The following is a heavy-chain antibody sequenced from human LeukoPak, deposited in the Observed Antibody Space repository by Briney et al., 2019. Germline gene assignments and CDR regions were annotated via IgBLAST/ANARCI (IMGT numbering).Heavy chain of an antibody. CDR1: GFTFSSYA. V-gene: IGHV3-30-3*01. Sequence: GRSLRLSCAASGFTFSSYAMHWLRQAPGKGLEWVAVISYDGSNKYYADSVKGRFTISRDNSKNTLYLQMNSLRAEDTAVYYCAREYYYDSRGYQRGMFDYWGQGTLVTVSS. J-gene: IGHJ4*02. CDR3: AREYYYDSRGYQRGMFDY. CDR2: ISYDGSNK. D-gene: IGHD3-22*01.